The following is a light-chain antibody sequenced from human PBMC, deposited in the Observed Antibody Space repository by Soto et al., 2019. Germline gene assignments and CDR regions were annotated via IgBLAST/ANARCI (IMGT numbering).Light chain of an antibody. Sequence: EIVLTQSPATLSLSPGERATLSCRVSQTVNNNYLAWYQQKPGLAPRLLIYGASSRATGIPDRFSGSGSGTDFTLTISRLEPEDFAVYYCHQYGSSPLTFGGGTKVDIK. CDR1: QTVNNNY. J-gene: IGKJ4*01. CDR3: HQYGSSPLT. V-gene: IGKV3-20*01. CDR2: GAS.